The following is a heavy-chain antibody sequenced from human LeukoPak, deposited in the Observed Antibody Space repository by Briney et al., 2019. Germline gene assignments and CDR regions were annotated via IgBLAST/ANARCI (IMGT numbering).Heavy chain of an antibody. CDR2: IITYNGNT. Sequence: ASVKVSCKTSGYTFTSYGLSWVRQAPGQGLEWMGWIITYNGNTYYSQNLQGRVTMTTDTSTSTAYMELSSLRSEDTAVYYCARGLGPGRSGLFILAKSVGFDPWGQGTLVTVSS. J-gene: IGHJ5*02. CDR3: ARGLGPGRSGLFILAKSVGFDP. CDR1: GYTFTSYG. D-gene: IGHD3-3*01. V-gene: IGHV1-18*01.